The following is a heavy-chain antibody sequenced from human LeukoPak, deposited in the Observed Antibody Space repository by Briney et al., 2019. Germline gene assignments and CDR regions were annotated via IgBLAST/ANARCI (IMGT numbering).Heavy chain of an antibody. Sequence: ASVKVSCKASGYTFTSYGISWVRQAPGQGLEWMGWISAYNGNTNYAQKFQGRVTMTRDTSTSTVYMELSSLRSEDTAVYYCANHYYDSSGYTFDYWGQGTLVTVPS. CDR3: ANHYYDSSGYTFDY. D-gene: IGHD3-22*01. CDR2: ISAYNGNT. CDR1: GYTFTSYG. J-gene: IGHJ4*02. V-gene: IGHV1-18*01.